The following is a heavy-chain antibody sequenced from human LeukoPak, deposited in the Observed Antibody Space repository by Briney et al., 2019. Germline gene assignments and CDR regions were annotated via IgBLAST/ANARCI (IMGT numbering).Heavy chain of an antibody. CDR3: ARDSVDCTNGVCHFDY. V-gene: IGHV4-59*12. D-gene: IGHD2-8*01. CDR1: GGSISSYY. J-gene: IGHJ4*02. Sequence: SETLSLTCTVSGGSISSYYWSWIRQPPGKGLEWIGYIYYSGSTNYNPSLKSRVTISVDTSKNQFSLKLSSVTAADTAVYYCARDSVDCTNGVCHFDYWGQGTLVTVSS. CDR2: IYYSGST.